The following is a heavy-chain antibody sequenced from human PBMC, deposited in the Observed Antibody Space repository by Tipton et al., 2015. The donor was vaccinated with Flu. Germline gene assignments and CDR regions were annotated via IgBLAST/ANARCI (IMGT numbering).Heavy chain of an antibody. Sequence: TLSLTCIVSGGSISSGGYYWSWIRQHPGKGLEWIGYIYYSGSTYYNPSLKSRVTISVDTSKNQFSLKLSSVTAADTAVYYCAREHDYSVWESSIGYYYGMDVWGQGTTVTVSS. V-gene: IGHV4-31*03. CDR3: AREHDYSVWESSIGYYYGMDV. CDR2: IYYSGST. D-gene: IGHD4-11*01. CDR1: GGSISSGGYY. J-gene: IGHJ6*02.